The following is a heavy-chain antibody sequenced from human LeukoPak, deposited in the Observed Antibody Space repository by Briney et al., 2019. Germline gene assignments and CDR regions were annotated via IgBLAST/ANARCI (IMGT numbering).Heavy chain of an antibody. D-gene: IGHD2-21*02. V-gene: IGHV3-21*01. Sequence: GGSLRLSRAASGFTFSSYSMNWVRQAPGKGLEWVSSISSSSSYIYYADSVKGRFTISRDNAKNSLYLQMNSLRAEDTAVYYCARADCGGDCYFGTNYYYYGMDVWGQGTTVTVSS. CDR2: ISSSSSYI. CDR1: GFTFSSYS. J-gene: IGHJ6*02. CDR3: ARADCGGDCYFGTNYYYYGMDV.